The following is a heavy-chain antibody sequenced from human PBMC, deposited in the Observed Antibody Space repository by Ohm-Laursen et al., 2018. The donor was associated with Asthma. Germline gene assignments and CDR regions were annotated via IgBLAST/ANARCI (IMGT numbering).Heavy chain of an antibody. CDR1: GASIISSRYF. D-gene: IGHD4-11*01. CDR3: ARRSVTTTTDSVDY. CDR2: IHYSGST. V-gene: IGHV4-39*01. J-gene: IGHJ4*02. Sequence: TLSLTCTASGASIISSRYFWGWFRQSPGKGLEWIGTIHYSGSTNYNPSLRGRVIMFVDTSRNQFSLKLSSVTAADAAVYFCARRSVTTTTDSVDYWGQGTLVTVSS.